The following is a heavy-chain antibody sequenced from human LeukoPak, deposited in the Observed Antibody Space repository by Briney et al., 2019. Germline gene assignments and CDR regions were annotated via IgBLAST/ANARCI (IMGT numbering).Heavy chain of an antibody. CDR1: GGSFSGYY. Sequence: SETLSLTCAVYGGSFSGYYWRWIRQPPGKGLEWIGEINHSGSTNYNPSLKSRVTISVDTSKNQFSLKLSSVTAADTAVYYCASYAKDIVVRPAVSIYWYFDLWGRGTLVTVSS. J-gene: IGHJ2*01. CDR3: ASYAKDIVVRPAVSIYWYFDL. D-gene: IGHD2-2*01. CDR2: INHSGST. V-gene: IGHV4-34*01.